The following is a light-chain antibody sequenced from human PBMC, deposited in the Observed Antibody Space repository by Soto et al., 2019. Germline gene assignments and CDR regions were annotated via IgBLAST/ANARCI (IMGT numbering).Light chain of an antibody. CDR1: QSISSY. CDR3: QQYGSSPLIT. Sequence: DIQMTQSPSSLSASVGDRVTITCRASQSISSYLNWDQQKPGKAPKLLIYGASSRATGIPDRFSGSGSGTDVTLTISRLEPEDFAVYYCQQYGSSPLITFGQGTRREIK. V-gene: IGKV1-39*01. J-gene: IGKJ5*01. CDR2: GAS.